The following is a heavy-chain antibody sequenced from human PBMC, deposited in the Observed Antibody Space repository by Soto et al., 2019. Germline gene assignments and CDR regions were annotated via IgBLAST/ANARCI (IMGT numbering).Heavy chain of an antibody. Sequence: QLQLVQSGTEVKEPGSSVKVSCKASGGTFSTSSFVWVRQGPGQGLEWMGGIIPIFTRTNFAQNFQGRVTCSADESTRTTYMELRSLTSEDTAIYYCARDVVRSAAGDSWGQGTLVNVPS. D-gene: IGHD2-15*01. V-gene: IGHV1-69*01. CDR1: GGTFSTSS. CDR3: ARDVVRSAAGDS. J-gene: IGHJ4*02. CDR2: IIPIFTRT.